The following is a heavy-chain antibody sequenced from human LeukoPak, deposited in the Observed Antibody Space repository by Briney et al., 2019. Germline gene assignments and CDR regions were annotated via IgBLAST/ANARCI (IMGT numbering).Heavy chain of an antibody. CDR1: GFAFSSYS. CDR3: ARAQDGSYSDY. Sequence: PGGSLRLSCAASGFAFSSYSMNWVRQAPGKGLEWVSYISSSSSTIYYADFVKGRFTISRDNAKNSLYLQMNSLRAEDTAVYYCARAQDGSYSDYWGQGTLVTVSS. J-gene: IGHJ4*02. D-gene: IGHD1-26*01. CDR2: ISSSSSTI. V-gene: IGHV3-48*01.